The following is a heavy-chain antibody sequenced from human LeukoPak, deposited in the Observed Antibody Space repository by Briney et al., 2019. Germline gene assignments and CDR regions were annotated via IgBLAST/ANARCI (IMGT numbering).Heavy chain of an antibody. CDR1: GFTLSSYW. V-gene: IGHV3-7*01. CDR3: AKSSGARGGDDY. J-gene: IGHJ4*02. CDR2: IKQDGSEK. D-gene: IGHD3-10*01. Sequence: GGSLRLSCAASGFTLSSYWMSWVRQAPGKGLEWVANIKQDGSEKYYVDSVKGRLTISRDNAKNSLHLQMNSLRAEDTAVYYCAKSSGARGGDDYWGQGTLVTVSS.